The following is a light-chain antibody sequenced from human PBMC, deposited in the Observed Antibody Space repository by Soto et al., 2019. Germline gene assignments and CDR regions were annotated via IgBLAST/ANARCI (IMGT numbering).Light chain of an antibody. V-gene: IGKV3-11*01. Sequence: EIVLKQSPATLTLSPGERATRSCRASQSVSSYLAWYQQKPGQAPSLLIHDASNRATGIPVRFSGSGSGTDFTLTIISLEPEDFAVYYCQQRSNCPITFGQGTRLEIK. J-gene: IGKJ5*01. CDR1: QSVSSY. CDR3: QQRSNCPIT. CDR2: DAS.